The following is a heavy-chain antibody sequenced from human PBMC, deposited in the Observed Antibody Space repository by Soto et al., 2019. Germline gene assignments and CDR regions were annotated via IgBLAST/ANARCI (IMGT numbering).Heavy chain of an antibody. V-gene: IGHV1-45*02. CDR2: ITPFSGDV. D-gene: IGHD1-26*01. J-gene: IGHJ4*02. Sequence: QMQLVQSGAEVKKTGSSVTVSCKALGNTFTYRYLHWVRQAPGQALEWMGWITPFSGDVHYAQKFQERVTITRDRSINTAYRQMSSLRSEDTAMYFCASGGAGSGPSAWELRAHWGQGTLVTSSS. CDR3: ASGGAGSGPSAWELRAH. CDR1: GNTFTYRY.